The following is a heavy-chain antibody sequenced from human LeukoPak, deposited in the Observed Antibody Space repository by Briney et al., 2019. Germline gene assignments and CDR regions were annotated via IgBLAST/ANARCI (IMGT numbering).Heavy chain of an antibody. CDR2: IKQDGSEK. CDR1: GFTFSSYW. Sequence: GGSLRLSCAASGFTFSSYWMSWVRQAPGKGLEWVANIKQDGSEKYYVDSVKGRFTISRDNAKNSLHLQMKSLRAEDTAVYYCASVFWSTYYRNFDYWGQGTLVTVSS. V-gene: IGHV3-7*01. CDR3: ASVFWSTYYRNFDY. D-gene: IGHD3-3*01. J-gene: IGHJ4*02.